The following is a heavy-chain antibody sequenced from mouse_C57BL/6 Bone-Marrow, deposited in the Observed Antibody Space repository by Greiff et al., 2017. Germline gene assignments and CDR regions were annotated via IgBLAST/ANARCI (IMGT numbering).Heavy chain of an antibody. D-gene: IGHD1-1*01. J-gene: IGHJ1*03. Sequence: QVPLKVSGPGILQPSQTLSLTCSFSGFSLSTFGLGVVWIRHPSGQGLMWLAHIWWDDDKYYNPALKSPLTINKDTSKNQICLKIANLDTADTATYDCARIVDYCGSSYWYFDVWGTGTTVTVSS. V-gene: IGHV8-8*01. CDR2: IWWDDDK. CDR3: ARIVDYCGSSYWYFDV. CDR1: GFSLSTFGLG.